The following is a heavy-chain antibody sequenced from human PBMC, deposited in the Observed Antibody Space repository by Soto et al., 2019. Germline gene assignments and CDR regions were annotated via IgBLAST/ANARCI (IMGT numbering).Heavy chain of an antibody. Sequence: GGSLRLSCAASGFTFSSYWMSWVRQAPGKGLEWVANIKQDGSEKYYVDSVKGRFTISRDNAKNSLYLQMNSLRAEDTAVYYCAREVGSGSYFGGNDYWGQGTLATVSS. CDR1: GFTFSSYW. J-gene: IGHJ4*02. CDR3: AREVGSGSYFGGNDY. D-gene: IGHD1-26*01. CDR2: IKQDGSEK. V-gene: IGHV3-7*01.